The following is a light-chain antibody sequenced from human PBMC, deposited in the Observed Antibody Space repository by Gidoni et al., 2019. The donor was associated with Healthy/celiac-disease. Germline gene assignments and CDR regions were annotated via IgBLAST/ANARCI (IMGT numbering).Light chain of an antibody. Sequence: DSQMTQSPSSLSASVGDRVTITCRASQSISSYLNWYQQKPGKATKLLIYAASSLQSGVPSRFSGSGSGTDFTRTSSSLQPEDFATYYCQQSYSTPRTFGQGTKVEIK. J-gene: IGKJ1*01. CDR1: QSISSY. CDR2: AAS. V-gene: IGKV1-39*01. CDR3: QQSYSTPRT.